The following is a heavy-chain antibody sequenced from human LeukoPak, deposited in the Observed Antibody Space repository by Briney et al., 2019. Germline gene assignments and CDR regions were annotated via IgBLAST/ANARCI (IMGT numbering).Heavy chain of an antibody. J-gene: IGHJ4*02. CDR3: AGSLDSSGYPSPQFDY. D-gene: IGHD3-22*01. V-gene: IGHV4-39*07. CDR2: IYYSGST. Sequence: SETLSLTCTVSGGSISSSSYYWGWIRQPPGKGLEWIGSIYYSGSTYYNPSLKSRVTISVDTSKNQFSLKLSSVTAADTAVYYCAGSLDSSGYPSPQFDYWGQGALVTVSS. CDR1: GGSISSSSYY.